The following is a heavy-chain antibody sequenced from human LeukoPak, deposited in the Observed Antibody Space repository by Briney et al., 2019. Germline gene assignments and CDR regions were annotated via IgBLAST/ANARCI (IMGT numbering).Heavy chain of an antibody. Sequence: ASVKVSCKASGGTFISYGISWVRQAPGQGLEWMGWISAYNGNTNYAQKLQGRVTMTTDTSTSTAYMELRSLRSDDTAVYYCATGTHDYGDYELHYWGQGTLVTVSS. CDR3: ATGTHDYGDYELHY. CDR2: ISAYNGNT. V-gene: IGHV1-18*01. CDR1: GGTFISYG. D-gene: IGHD4-17*01. J-gene: IGHJ4*02.